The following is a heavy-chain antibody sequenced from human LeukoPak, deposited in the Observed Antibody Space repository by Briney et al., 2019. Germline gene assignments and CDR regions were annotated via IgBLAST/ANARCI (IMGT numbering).Heavy chain of an antibody. Sequence: GGSLRLSCAASGFTFDDYAMHWVRQAPGKGLEWVSGISWNSGSIGYADSVKGRFTISRDNAKNSLCLQMNSLRAEDTALYYCAKAPGSGSYSSPSAGYFDYWGQGTLVTVSS. CDR1: GFTFDDYA. D-gene: IGHD3-10*01. CDR2: ISWNSGSI. J-gene: IGHJ4*02. V-gene: IGHV3-9*01. CDR3: AKAPGSGSYSSPSAGYFDY.